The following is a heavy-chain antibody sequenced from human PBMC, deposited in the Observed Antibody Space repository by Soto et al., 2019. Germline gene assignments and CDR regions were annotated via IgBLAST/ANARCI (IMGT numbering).Heavy chain of an antibody. J-gene: IGHJ4*02. Sequence: QVQLQQSGPGLVKPSQTLSLTCAISGDSVSSNSAAWNWIRQSPSRGLEWLGRTYYRSKWYNDYAVSVKSRITINPATSKNQFSLQLNSVTPEDTAVYYCAGDGRMSVPNNLRFDNWAQGTLVTVSS. CDR1: GDSVSSNSAA. CDR2: TYYRSKWYN. V-gene: IGHV6-1*01. D-gene: IGHD4-4*01. CDR3: AGDGRMSVPNNLRFDN.